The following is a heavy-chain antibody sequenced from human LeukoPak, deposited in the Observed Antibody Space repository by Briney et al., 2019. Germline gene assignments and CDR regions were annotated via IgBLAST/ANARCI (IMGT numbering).Heavy chain of an antibody. Sequence: PGGSLRLSCAASGFTFDDYAMHWVRQAPGKGLEWVSLISGDGGSTYYADSVKGRFTISRDNSKNSLYLQMSSLRAEDTAVYYCAHVGPPFIYCSSTSCNNKGDAFDIWGQGTMVTVSS. V-gene: IGHV3-43*02. CDR2: ISGDGGST. CDR1: GFTFDDYA. CDR3: AHVGPPFIYCSSTSCNNKGDAFDI. D-gene: IGHD2-2*02. J-gene: IGHJ3*02.